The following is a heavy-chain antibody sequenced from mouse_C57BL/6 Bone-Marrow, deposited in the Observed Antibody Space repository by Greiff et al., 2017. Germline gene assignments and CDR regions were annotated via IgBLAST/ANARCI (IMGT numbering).Heavy chain of an antibody. V-gene: IGHV5-9-1*02. J-gene: IGHJ4*01. Sequence: EVQGVESGEGLVKPGGSLKLSCAASGFTFSSYAMSWVRQTPEKRLEWVAYISSGGDSIYYADTVKGRFTISRDNARNTLYLQMSSLKSEDTAMYYCTRVEVYYYGSRLYYDAMAYWGQGTSVTVSS. D-gene: IGHD1-1*01. CDR3: TRVEVYYYGSRLYYDAMAY. CDR1: GFTFSSYA. CDR2: ISSGGDSI.